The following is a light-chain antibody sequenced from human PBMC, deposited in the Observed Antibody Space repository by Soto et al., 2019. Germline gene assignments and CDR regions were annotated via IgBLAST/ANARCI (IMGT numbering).Light chain of an antibody. CDR2: EVT. J-gene: IGLJ1*01. CDR1: SSDIGGYDF. V-gene: IGLV2-8*01. Sequence: QSALTQPPSASGSPGQSVTISRTGSSSDIGGYDFVSWYQQHPGKVPKLLIYEVTKRPSGVPDRFSGSKSGNTASLTVSGLQADDEADYYCCSHAGSKNYYLFGPGTKLTVL. CDR3: CSHAGSKNYYL.